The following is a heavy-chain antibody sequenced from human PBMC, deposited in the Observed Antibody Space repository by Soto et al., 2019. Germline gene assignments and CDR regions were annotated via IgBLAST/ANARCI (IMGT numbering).Heavy chain of an antibody. CDR1: DYSIEARLHY. D-gene: IGHD6-25*01. CDR3: SRHAPPGVAAPLLY. V-gene: IGHV4-39*01. Sequence: PSETLSLTCVVSDYSIEARLHYWAWIRQPPGKGLEWIGSTHNRGSTYYNPSLQSRVTISVDTSKNTFSLKLDSLTAADTALYYCSRHAPPGVAAPLLYWGQGTPVTVSS. J-gene: IGHJ4*02. CDR2: THNRGST.